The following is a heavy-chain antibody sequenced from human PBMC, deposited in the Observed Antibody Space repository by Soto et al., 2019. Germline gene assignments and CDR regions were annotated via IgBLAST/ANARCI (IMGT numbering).Heavy chain of an antibody. D-gene: IGHD3-10*01. V-gene: IGHV3-23*01. Sequence: EVQLLESGGGLVQPGGSLRLSCAASGFTFSGYAMSWVRQASGKGLEWVAGITDDGVGTYYADSVKGRFSISRDNSKNTLYLQMNGLRAEDTALYYCAKFKAGTYEKYHFDYWGQGNLVTVSS. CDR1: GFTFSGYA. J-gene: IGHJ4*02. CDR3: AKFKAGTYEKYHFDY. CDR2: ITDDGVGT.